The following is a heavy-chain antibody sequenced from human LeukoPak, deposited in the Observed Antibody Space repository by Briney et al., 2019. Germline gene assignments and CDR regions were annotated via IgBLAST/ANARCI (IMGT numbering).Heavy chain of an antibody. CDR2: INSDGSST. D-gene: IGHD5-18*01. CDR1: GFTFSSYW. V-gene: IGHV3-74*01. CDR3: ARDYGYSYGHDFDY. J-gene: IGHJ4*02. Sequence: GGSLRLSCAASGFTFSSYWMHWVRQAPGKGLVWVSRINSDGSSTGYADSVKGRFTISRDNAKNTLYLQMNSLRAEDTAVYYCARDYGYSYGHDFDYWGQGTLVTVSS.